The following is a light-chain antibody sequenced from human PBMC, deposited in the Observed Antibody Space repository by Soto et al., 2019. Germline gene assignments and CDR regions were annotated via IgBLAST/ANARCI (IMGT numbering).Light chain of an antibody. CDR2: GAS. J-gene: IGKJ1*01. V-gene: IGKV3-20*01. CDR1: QSVSSSY. Sequence: EIVLTQSPGTLSLSPGERATLSCRASQSVSSSYLAWYQQKPGQAPRLLIYGASSRATGIPDRFSGSGSGKDFTLTISRLEPADFAVYYCQQYGSSPRTFGQGPKVDIK. CDR3: QQYGSSPRT.